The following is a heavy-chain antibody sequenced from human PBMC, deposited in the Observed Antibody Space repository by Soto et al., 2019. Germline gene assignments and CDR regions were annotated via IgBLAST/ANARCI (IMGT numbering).Heavy chain of an antibody. Sequence: PGGSLRLSCAASGFTFSSYGMHWVRQAPGKGLEWVAVIWYDGSNKYYADSVKGRFIISRDNARNTVYLQMNSLEAEDTAVYYCAKLPWEVAPSWGQGTLVTSPQ. J-gene: IGHJ5*02. D-gene: IGHD1-26*01. V-gene: IGHV3-33*03. CDR3: AKLPWEVAPS. CDR2: IWYDGSNK. CDR1: GFTFSSYG.